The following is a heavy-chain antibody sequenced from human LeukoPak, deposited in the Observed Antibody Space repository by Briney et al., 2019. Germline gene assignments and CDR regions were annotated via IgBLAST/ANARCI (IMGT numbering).Heavy chain of an antibody. CDR3: ARDQLGSWFDP. CDR2: IYTSGST. D-gene: IGHD6-6*01. Sequence: SETLSLTWTGSGGSISSYYWSWIRQPAWKGLEWIGRIYTSGSTNYNPSHKSRVTMSVDTSKNQFSLKLSSVTAADTAVYYCARDQLGSWFDPWGQGTLVTVSS. J-gene: IGHJ5*02. V-gene: IGHV4-4*07. CDR1: GGSISSYY.